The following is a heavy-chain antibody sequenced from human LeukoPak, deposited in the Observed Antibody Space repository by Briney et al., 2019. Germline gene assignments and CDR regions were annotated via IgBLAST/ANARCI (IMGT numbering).Heavy chain of an antibody. CDR1: GYTFTGYY. V-gene: IGHV1-2*02. D-gene: IGHD1-14*01. Sequence: EASVKVSCKASGYTFTGYYIHWVRRAPGQGLEWMGWINPNSGGTNYAQKFQGRVTMTRDTSISTAYMELSRLRSDDTAVYYCAREVNQYYFDYWGQGTLVTVSS. CDR3: AREVNQYYFDY. CDR2: INPNSGGT. J-gene: IGHJ4*02.